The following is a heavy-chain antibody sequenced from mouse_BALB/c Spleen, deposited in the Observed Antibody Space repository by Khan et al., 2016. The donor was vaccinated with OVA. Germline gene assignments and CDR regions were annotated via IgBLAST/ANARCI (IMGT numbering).Heavy chain of an antibody. D-gene: IGHD1-1*01. CDR1: GYSITSNYA. J-gene: IGHJ4*01. V-gene: IGHV3-2*02. CDR3: ARGNYYGYAMDY. CDR2: ISDSGTT. Sequence: EVKLLESGPGLVKPSQSLSLTCTVTGYSITSNYAWNWIRQFPGNKLEWMGYISDSGTTSYNPSLKGRISSTRDKSKNKVFRQLSSVTTEDTAAYYCARGNYYGYAMDYWVQGTSVTVSS.